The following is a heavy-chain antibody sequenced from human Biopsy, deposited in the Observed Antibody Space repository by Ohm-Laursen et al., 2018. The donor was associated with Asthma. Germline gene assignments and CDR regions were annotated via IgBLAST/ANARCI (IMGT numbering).Heavy chain of an antibody. CDR1: GYTFTSYY. CDR2: INPPTGDT. Sequence: GPSVKVSCKAYGYTFTSYYIHWVRQAPGQGLEWVGIINPPTGDTSYAQKFLGRVTVTRDTSTSTVYMKLSSLRSEDTAVYYCALSQFDYWGQGTLLTVSS. CDR3: ALSQFDY. J-gene: IGHJ4*02. V-gene: IGHV1-46*01.